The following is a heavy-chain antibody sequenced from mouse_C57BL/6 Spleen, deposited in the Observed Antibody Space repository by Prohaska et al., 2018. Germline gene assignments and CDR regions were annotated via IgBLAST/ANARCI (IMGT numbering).Heavy chain of an antibody. D-gene: IGHD3-2*02. CDR2: IDPNSGGT. CDR1: GYTFTSYW. V-gene: IGHV1-72*01. J-gene: IGHJ4*01. Sequence: PGASVKLSCKASGYTFTSYWMHWVKQRPGRGLEWIGRIDPNSGGTKYNEKFKSKATLTVDKPSSTAYMQLSSLTSEDSAVYYCARAQANPFYYYAMDYWGQGTSVTVSS. CDR3: ARAQANPFYYYAMDY.